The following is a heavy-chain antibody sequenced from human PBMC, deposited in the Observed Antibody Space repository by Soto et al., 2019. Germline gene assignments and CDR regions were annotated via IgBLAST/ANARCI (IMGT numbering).Heavy chain of an antibody. CDR3: ARGLRWLDS. D-gene: IGHD4-17*01. Sequence: EVQLVESGGALVQPGGSLRLSCAASGFTFSNYWMTWVRQAPGKGLERVANIKQDGTEKYYVDSVKGRFTISRDNAKNTLFLQKNSLRAEDTAVFYCARGLRWLDSWGQGTLVTVSS. CDR2: IKQDGTEK. J-gene: IGHJ4*02. CDR1: GFTFSNYW. V-gene: IGHV3-7*04.